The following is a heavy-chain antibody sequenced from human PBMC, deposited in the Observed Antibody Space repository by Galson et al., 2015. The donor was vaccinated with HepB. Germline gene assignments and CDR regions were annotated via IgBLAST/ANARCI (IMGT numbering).Heavy chain of an antibody. CDR3: ARVSPGYYAMDV. CDR1: GFTFNSYS. Sequence: SLRLSCATSGFTFNSYSMHWVRQAPGKGLEWVSSITTSSNYIYYADSVKGRFTISRDNAMNSLYLQMNSLRAEDTAVYYCARVSPGYYAMDVWGQGTTVTVSS. J-gene: IGHJ6*02. V-gene: IGHV3-21*01. CDR2: ITTSSNYI.